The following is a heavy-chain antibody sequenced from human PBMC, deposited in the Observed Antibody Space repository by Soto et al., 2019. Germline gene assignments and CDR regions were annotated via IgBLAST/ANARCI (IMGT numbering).Heavy chain of an antibody. V-gene: IGHV1-46*03. Sequence: QVQLVQSGAEVRKPGASVKVSCKASGYMFTDYYIHWVRQAPGQGLEWMGMINPRGGGTTYTQRFQGRVAMTRDTSTSTVYMELSSLRPEDTAVYFCGRDSGDYYDDSNRPYNAFDKLGQETLVTVSS. CDR1: GYMFTDYY. D-gene: IGHD3-22*01. CDR3: GRDSGDYYDDSNRPYNAFDK. J-gene: IGHJ3*02. CDR2: INPRGGGT.